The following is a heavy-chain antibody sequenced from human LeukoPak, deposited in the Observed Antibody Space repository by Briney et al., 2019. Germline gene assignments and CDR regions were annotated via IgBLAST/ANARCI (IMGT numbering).Heavy chain of an antibody. CDR3: ARDPYSRGWYDAFDI. D-gene: IGHD6-19*01. Sequence: SETLSLTCTVSGGSISSYYWSWIRQPAGKGLEWIGRIYTSGSTNYNPSLKSRVTMSVDTSKNQFSLKLSSVTAADTAVYYCARDPYSRGWYDAFDIWGQGTMVTVSS. J-gene: IGHJ3*02. CDR2: IYTSGST. V-gene: IGHV4-4*07. CDR1: GGSISSYY.